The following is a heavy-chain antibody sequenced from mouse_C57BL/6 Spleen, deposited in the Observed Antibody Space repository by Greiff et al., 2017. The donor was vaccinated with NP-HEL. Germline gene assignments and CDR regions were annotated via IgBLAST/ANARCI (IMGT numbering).Heavy chain of an antibody. CDR1: GFNIKDYY. V-gene: IGHV14-1*01. J-gene: IGHJ4*01. CDR2: IDPEDGDT. D-gene: IGHD1-1*01. CDR3: TTPITTVVGDY. Sequence: EVQLQQSGAELVRPGAPVKLSCTASGFNIKDYYMHWVKQRPEQGLEWIGRIDPEDGDTEYAPKFQGKATMTADTSSNTAYLQLSSLTSEDTAVYYCTTPITTVVGDYWGQGTSVTVSS.